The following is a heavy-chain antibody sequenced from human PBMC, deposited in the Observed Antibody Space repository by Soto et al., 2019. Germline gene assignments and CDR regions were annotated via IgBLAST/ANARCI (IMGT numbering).Heavy chain of an antibody. CDR3: ARLSTRRNYFDL. CDR1: NYLFGAFG. Sequence: QVQLVQSGAEVKNPGASVKVSCKAYNYLFGAFGISWVRPAPGQGLEWMGWITPYNGNTHYAEKFQDRVTMTADKPTTTAYIEVRRLASDDPAVFFCARLSTRRNYFDLCGQGTVVTVSS. CDR2: ITPYNGNT. J-gene: IGHJ3*01. V-gene: IGHV1-18*01. D-gene: IGHD6-25*01.